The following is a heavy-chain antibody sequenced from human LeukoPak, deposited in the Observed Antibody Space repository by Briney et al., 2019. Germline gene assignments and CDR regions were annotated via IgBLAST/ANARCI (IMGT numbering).Heavy chain of an antibody. D-gene: IGHD3/OR15-3a*01. Sequence: PSETLSLTCGVSGGSISSTNWWSWVRQPPGQGLEWIGDFSYSGSTNYNPSLKSRVTISVDTSKNQFSLKLTSVTAADTAVYYCARAGGVHNTPLDLDYWGQGVLVTVSS. CDR2: FSYSGST. CDR3: ARAGGVHNTPLDLDY. J-gene: IGHJ4*02. V-gene: IGHV4-4*02. CDR1: GGSISSTNW.